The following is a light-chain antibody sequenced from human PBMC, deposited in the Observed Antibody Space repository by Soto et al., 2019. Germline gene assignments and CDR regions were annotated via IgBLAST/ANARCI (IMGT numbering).Light chain of an antibody. CDR3: QQANSFPLT. CDR2: AAS. J-gene: IGKJ4*01. Sequence: DIQMPQSPSSLSASEADRVTITCRASQSIITYLNWYQQKPGKAPKLLIYAASSLQSGVPSRFSGSGSGTDFTLTISSLQPEDFATYYCQQANSFPLTFGGGTKVDIK. CDR1: QSIITY. V-gene: IGKV1-39*01.